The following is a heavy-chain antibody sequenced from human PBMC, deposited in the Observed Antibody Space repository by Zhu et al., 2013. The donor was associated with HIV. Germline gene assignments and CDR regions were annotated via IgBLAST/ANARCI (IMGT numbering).Heavy chain of an antibody. CDR3: ARDLSSVGSTSWDRWYYYMDV. V-gene: IGHV1-69*01. CDR2: IIPIFGTA. CDR1: GGTFSSYA. Sequence: QVQLVQSGAEVKKPGSSVKVSCKASGGTFSSYAISWVRQAPGQGLEWMGGIIPIFGTANYAQKFQGRVTITADESTSTAYMELSSLRSEDTAVYYCARDLSSVGSTSWDRWYYYMDVWGKGTTVTVSS. J-gene: IGHJ6*03. D-gene: IGHD2-2*01.